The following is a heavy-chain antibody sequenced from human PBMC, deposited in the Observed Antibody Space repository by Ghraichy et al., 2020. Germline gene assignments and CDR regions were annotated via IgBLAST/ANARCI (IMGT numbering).Heavy chain of an antibody. D-gene: IGHD5-12*01. Sequence: SETLSLTCVISGDTVSSNSAAWNWIRQSPSRGLEWLGRTYYRSKWFDDYAVSVKGRKTINPDTSNNQFSLQLNSVTPEDTAIYYCARETGATRGYFCPGHAVDVWGQGTTVTVSS. CDR1: GDTVSSNSAA. V-gene: IGHV6-1*01. CDR3: ARETGATRGYFCPGHAVDV. J-gene: IGHJ6*02. CDR2: TYYRSKWFD.